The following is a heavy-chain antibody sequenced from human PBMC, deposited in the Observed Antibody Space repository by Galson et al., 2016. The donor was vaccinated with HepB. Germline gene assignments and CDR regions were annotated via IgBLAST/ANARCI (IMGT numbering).Heavy chain of an antibody. CDR2: IYYTGST. J-gene: IGHJ5*02. D-gene: IGHD2-2*01. V-gene: IGHV4-39*01. CDR1: GDSISGRNYY. CDR3: ARASCSTTSCAWFDP. Sequence: ETLSLTCTVSGDSISGRNYYWGWIRQPPGKGLEWIGSIYYTGSTYYNPSLKSRVMLSVDPSKNQFSLILNSVTAADTALYYCARASCSTTSCAWFDPWGQGTLVTVSS.